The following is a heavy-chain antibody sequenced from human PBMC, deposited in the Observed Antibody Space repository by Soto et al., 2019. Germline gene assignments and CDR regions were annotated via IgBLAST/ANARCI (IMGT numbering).Heavy chain of an antibody. CDR3: AKDMRATTIGFDY. D-gene: IGHD1-26*01. Sequence: GGSLRLSCAASGFTFSSYGMHWVRQAPGKGLEWVAVISYDGSNKYYADSVKGRFTISRDNSKNTLYLQMNSLRAEDTAVYYCAKDMRATTIGFDYWGQGTLVTVSS. J-gene: IGHJ4*02. V-gene: IGHV3-30*18. CDR2: ISYDGSNK. CDR1: GFTFSSYG.